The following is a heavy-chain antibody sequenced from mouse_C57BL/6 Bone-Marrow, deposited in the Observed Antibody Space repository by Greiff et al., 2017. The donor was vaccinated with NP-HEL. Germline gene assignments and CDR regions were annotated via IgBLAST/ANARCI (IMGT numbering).Heavy chain of an antibody. CDR1: GYTFTDYY. J-gene: IGHJ3*01. CDR3: ARRGYGSSYPFAY. Sequence: EVQLQQSGPVLVKPGASVKMSCKASGYTFTDYYMNWVKQSHGKSLEWIGVINPYNGGTSYNQKFKGKATLTVDKSSSTAYMELNSLTSEDSAVYYCARRGYGSSYPFAYWGQGTLVTVSA. D-gene: IGHD1-1*01. CDR2: INPYNGGT. V-gene: IGHV1-19*01.